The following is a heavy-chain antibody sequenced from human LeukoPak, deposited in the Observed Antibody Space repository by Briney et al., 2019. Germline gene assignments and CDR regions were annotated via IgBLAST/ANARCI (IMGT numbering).Heavy chain of an antibody. D-gene: IGHD4-17*01. CDR1: GGSFSGYY. J-gene: IGHJ4*02. CDR3: ARGTLYGEYVFDY. Sequence: PSETLSLTYAVYGGSFSGYYWSWIRQPPGKGLEWIGEINHSGSTYYNPSLKSRVTISVDASKNQFSLKLSSVTAADTAVYYCARGTLYGEYVFDYWGQGTLVTVSS. V-gene: IGHV4-34*01. CDR2: INHSGST.